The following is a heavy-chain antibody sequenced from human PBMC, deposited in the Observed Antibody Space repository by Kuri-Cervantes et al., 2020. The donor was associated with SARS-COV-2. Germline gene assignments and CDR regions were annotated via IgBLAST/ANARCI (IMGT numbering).Heavy chain of an antibody. D-gene: IGHD2-2*01. Sequence: GGSLRLSCAASGFIFSSHSMNWVRQAPGKGLEWVSYISSSSSTIYYADSVKGRFTISRDNSKNTLYLQMNSLRAEDTAVYYCAFSPNFVVVSPYAFDIWGQGTMVTVSS. J-gene: IGHJ3*02. CDR2: ISSSSSTI. CDR1: GFIFSSHS. CDR3: AFSPNFVVVSPYAFDI. V-gene: IGHV3-48*01.